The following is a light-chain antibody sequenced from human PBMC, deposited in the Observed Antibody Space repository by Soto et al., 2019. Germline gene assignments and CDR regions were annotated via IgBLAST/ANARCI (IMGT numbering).Light chain of an antibody. V-gene: IGKV3-20*01. J-gene: IGKJ1*01. CDR1: QTVNRNS. CDR2: GAS. Sequence: DSVLPQFPDTLSLSPGERATLSCRASQTVNRNSLAWYQQKLGQAPRLLIHGASNRATGIPDRFSASGSGTDFTLTISRLEPEDFAVYYCQQYGSSPGTVGQGTKVDIK. CDR3: QQYGSSPGT.